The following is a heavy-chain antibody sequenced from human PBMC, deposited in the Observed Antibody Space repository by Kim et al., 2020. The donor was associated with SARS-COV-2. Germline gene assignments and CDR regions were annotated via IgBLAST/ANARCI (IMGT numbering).Heavy chain of an antibody. Sequence: SETLSLTCSVSGGSISTYYWSWIRQPPGKGLEWIGYIYNSETTSYNPSLKSRVTISVDTSKNQFSLKVTSVTPADTAVYYCARDLELERRVGFFYYHAMDVWGQGTTVTVSS. V-gene: IGHV4-59*01. J-gene: IGHJ6*02. D-gene: IGHD1-1*01. CDR2: IYNSETT. CDR3: ARDLELERRVGFFYYHAMDV. CDR1: GGSISTYY.